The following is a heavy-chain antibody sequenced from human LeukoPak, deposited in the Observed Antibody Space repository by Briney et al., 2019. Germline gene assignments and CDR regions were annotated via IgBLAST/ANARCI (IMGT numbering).Heavy chain of an antibody. J-gene: IGHJ4*02. CDR3: AKDNRRHYTSGPNPDSLH. CDR2: ISWNSGSI. Sequence: GGSLRLSCAASGFTFSSYGMHWVRQPPGKGLEWVSGISWNSGSIDYADSVKGRFTISRDNAKNSLYLQMNSLRVEDTAFYYCAKDNRRHYTSGPNPDSLHWGQGALVTVSS. V-gene: IGHV3-9*01. D-gene: IGHD6-19*01. CDR1: GFTFSSYG.